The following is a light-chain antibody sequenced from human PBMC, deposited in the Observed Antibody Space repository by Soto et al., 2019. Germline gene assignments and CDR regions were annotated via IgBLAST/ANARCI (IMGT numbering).Light chain of an antibody. V-gene: IGLV2-14*01. CDR3: SSYTSASTLLYL. J-gene: IGLJ1*01. CDR2: GVT. Sequence: QSALTQPASVSGSPGQSITISCTGTSSDVGGYNYVSWYQQHPDIAPKLLIYGVTNRPSGGSTRFSGAKSGNTVSLTISGLHAEDEADYHCSSYTSASTLLYLFGTGTKLTVL. CDR1: SSDVGGYNY.